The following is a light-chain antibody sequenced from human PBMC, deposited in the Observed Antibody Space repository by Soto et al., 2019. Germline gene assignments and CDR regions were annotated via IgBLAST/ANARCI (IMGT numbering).Light chain of an antibody. CDR3: CSYADNYSYV. Sequence: QSALTQPRSVSGSPGQSVTIPCTVTSSDVGAYNYVSWYQQHPGKAPKLMTYDVSKRPSGVPDRFSGSKSGNTASLTISGLQAEDEADYYCCSYADNYSYVFGTGTKVTVL. J-gene: IGLJ1*01. CDR2: DVS. V-gene: IGLV2-11*01. CDR1: SSDVGAYNY.